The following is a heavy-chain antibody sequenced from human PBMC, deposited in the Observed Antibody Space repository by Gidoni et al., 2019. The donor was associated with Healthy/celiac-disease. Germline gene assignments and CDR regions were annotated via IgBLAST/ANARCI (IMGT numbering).Heavy chain of an antibody. CDR3: ARIWGDAFDI. CDR2: INHSGST. Sequence: QVQLQQWGAGLVKPSETLSLTCAVYGGSFSGYYWSWIRQPPRKGLEWIGGINHSGSTNYNPSLKSRVTISVDTSKNQFSLKLSSVTAADTAVYYCARIWGDAFDIWGQGTMVTVSS. V-gene: IGHV4-34*01. CDR1: GGSFSGYY. D-gene: IGHD7-27*01. J-gene: IGHJ3*02.